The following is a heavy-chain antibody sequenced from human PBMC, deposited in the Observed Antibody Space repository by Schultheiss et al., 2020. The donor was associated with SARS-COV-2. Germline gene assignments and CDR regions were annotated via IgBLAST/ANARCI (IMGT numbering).Heavy chain of an antibody. V-gene: IGHV3-43*01. CDR3: AKEGGGSYYDY. D-gene: IGHD1-26*01. Sequence: GGSLRLSCAASGFTFDDYTMHWVRQAPGKGLEWVSLISWDGGSTYYADSVKGRFTISRDNSKNTLYLQMNSLRAEDTAVYYCAKEGGGSYYDYWGQGTLVTVSS. J-gene: IGHJ4*02. CDR2: ISWDGGST. CDR1: GFTFDDYT.